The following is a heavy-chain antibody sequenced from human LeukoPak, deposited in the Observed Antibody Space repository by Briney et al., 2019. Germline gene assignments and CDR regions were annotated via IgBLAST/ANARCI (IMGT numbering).Heavy chain of an antibody. CDR3: ARVYSSSSGKNVFDI. CDR2: ISAYNDNT. V-gene: IGHV1-18*01. D-gene: IGHD6-6*01. J-gene: IGHJ3*02. Sequence: GASVKVSCKASGGTFSSYAISWVRQAPGQGLEWMGWISAYNDNTNYAQKLQGRITMTTDTSTNTAYMELRSLRSDDTAVYYCARVYSSSSGKNVFDIWGQGTMVIVSS. CDR1: GGTFSSYA.